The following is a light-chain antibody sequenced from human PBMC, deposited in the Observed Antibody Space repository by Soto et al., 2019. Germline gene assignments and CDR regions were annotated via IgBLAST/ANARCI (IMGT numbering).Light chain of an antibody. CDR3: QQYGSSLWT. Sequence: EIVLTQSPGTLSLSPGERATLSCRASQSVSSSYLAWYQHKPGQAPRLLIYGASSRATGIPDRFSGSGYGTDFTLTISRLEPEDFAVYYCQQYGSSLWTFGQGTKVEI. V-gene: IGKV3-20*01. J-gene: IGKJ1*01. CDR1: QSVSSSY. CDR2: GAS.